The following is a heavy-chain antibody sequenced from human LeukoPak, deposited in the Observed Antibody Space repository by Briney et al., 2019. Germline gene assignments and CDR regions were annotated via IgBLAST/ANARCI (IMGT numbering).Heavy chain of an antibody. V-gene: IGHV1-24*01. CDR3: ATDLVMVRGVNLFDY. J-gene: IGHJ4*02. CDR1: GCTLTELS. D-gene: IGHD3-10*01. Sequence: ASVKVSCKVSGCTLTELSMHWVRQAPGKGIEWMGGFDPEDGETIYAQKFQGRVTMTEDTSTDTAYMELSSLRSEDTAVYYCATDLVMVRGVNLFDYWGQGTLVTVSS. CDR2: FDPEDGET.